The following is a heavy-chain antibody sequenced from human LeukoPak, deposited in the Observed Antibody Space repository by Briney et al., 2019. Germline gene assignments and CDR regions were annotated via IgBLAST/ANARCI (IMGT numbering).Heavy chain of an antibody. J-gene: IGHJ3*02. CDR3: ARDGNWGSLRGAFDI. V-gene: IGHV1-2*02. CDR2: INPNSGGT. CDR1: GYTFTVYY. Sequence: ASVKVSCKASGYTFTVYYMHWVRQAPGQGLEWMGWINPNSGGTNYAQNFQGRVTMTRDTSISTAYMELSRLRSDDTAVYYCARDGNWGSLRGAFDIWGQGTMVTVSS. D-gene: IGHD7-27*01.